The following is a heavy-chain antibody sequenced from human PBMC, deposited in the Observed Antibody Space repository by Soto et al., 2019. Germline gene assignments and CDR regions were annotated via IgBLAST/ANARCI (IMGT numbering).Heavy chain of an antibody. V-gene: IGHV3-23*01. J-gene: IGHJ6*02. Sequence: GSLRRSCAASGFTFSNYAMKWVRQAPGKGLEWVSLIGESGTPTYYADSVKGRFTISRDNSGSTLFLEMYSLRAEDTAVYYCARYIPGVRYYGMDVWGQGTTVTVSS. CDR3: ARYIPGVRYYGMDV. CDR2: IGESGTPT. D-gene: IGHD2-2*01. CDR1: GFTFSNYA.